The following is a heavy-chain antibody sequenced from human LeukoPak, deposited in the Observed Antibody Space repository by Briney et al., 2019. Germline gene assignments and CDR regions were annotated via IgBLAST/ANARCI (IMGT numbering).Heavy chain of an antibody. Sequence: ASVKVSCRASGYTFSDYYMHWVRQAPGQGLEWMGIINPSGGGTTYAQKFEGRVTMTRDTSTGTVYMELSSLGSEDTAVYYCARGYLAAGDYWGQGTLATVSS. D-gene: IGHD6-13*01. V-gene: IGHV1-46*01. CDR2: INPSGGGT. CDR1: GYTFSDYY. J-gene: IGHJ4*02. CDR3: ARGYLAAGDY.